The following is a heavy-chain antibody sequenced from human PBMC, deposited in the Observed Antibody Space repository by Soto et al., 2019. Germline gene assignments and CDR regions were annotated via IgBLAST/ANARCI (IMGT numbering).Heavy chain of an antibody. CDR1: GFTVSSNY. CDR3: ARSRNYDILTGYYSGYYYGMDV. Sequence: GGSLRLSCAASGFTVSSNYMSWVRQAPGKGLEWVLVIYSGGSTYYADSVKGRFTISRDNSKNTLYLQMNSLRAEDTAVYYCARSRNYDILTGYYSGYYYGMDVWGQGTTVTVSS. D-gene: IGHD3-9*01. V-gene: IGHV3-53*01. CDR2: IYSGGST. J-gene: IGHJ6*02.